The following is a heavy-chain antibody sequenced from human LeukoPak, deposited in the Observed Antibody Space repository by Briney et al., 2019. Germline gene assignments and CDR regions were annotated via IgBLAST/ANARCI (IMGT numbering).Heavy chain of an antibody. CDR2: IYYSGST. CDR1: GGSISSYY. D-gene: IGHD4-11*01. J-gene: IGHJ5*02. CDR3: ARYRTVTTGNWFVP. V-gene: IGHV4-59*01. Sequence: SETLSLTCTVSGGSISSYYWRWIRQPPGKGLEWIGYIYYSGSTNYNPSLKSRVTISVDTSKNQFSLKLSSVTAADTAVYYCARYRTVTTGNWFVPWGQGTLVTVSS.